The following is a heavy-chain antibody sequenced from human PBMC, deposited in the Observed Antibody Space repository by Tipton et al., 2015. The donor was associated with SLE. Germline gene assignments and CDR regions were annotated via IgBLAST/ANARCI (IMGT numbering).Heavy chain of an antibody. D-gene: IGHD5-18*01. V-gene: IGHV4-61*01. J-gene: IGHJ4*02. CDR3: ARLPYSYSNPFDY. CDR2: IYYSGST. CDR1: GGSISSGNYY. Sequence: TLSLTCTVSGGSISSGNYYWSWIRQPPGKGLEWIGYIYYSGSTNYNPSLKSRVTISVDTSKNQFSLKLRSMTAADTAVYYCARLPYSYSNPFDYWGQGTLVTVSS.